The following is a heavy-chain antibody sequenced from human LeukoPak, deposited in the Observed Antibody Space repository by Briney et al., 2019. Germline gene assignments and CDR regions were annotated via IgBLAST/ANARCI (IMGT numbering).Heavy chain of an antibody. CDR2: INPNSGGT. V-gene: IGHV1-2*02. CDR3: ARDQVPPMYSRSPEAFEI. J-gene: IGHJ3*02. CDR1: GYTFTGYY. Sequence: GASVKVSCKASGYTFTGYYMHWVRQAPGQGLEWMGWINPNSGGTNYAQKFQGRVTMTRDTSISTAYMELSRLRSDDTAVYYCARDQVPPMYSRSPEAFEIWGQGTIVTVSS. D-gene: IGHD6-13*01.